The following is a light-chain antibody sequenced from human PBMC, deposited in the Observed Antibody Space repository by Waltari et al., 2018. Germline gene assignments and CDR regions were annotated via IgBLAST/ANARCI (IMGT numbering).Light chain of an antibody. Sequence: DVVMTQSPPSLPVTLGQPASTSCRSSQTLIYTDGNTYLSWFLQRPGKSPRRLIYKVSDRDPGVPDRFRGSGSGTDFTLRIKKVEAEDVGVYYCMQGTHWPWTFGQGTKMEIE. CDR1: QTLIYTDGNTY. CDR3: MQGTHWPWT. V-gene: IGKV2-30*01. J-gene: IGKJ1*01. CDR2: KVS.